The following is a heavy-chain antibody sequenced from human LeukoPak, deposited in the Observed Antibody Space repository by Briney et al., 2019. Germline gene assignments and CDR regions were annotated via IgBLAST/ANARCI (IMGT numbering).Heavy chain of an antibody. J-gene: IGHJ6*03. Sequence: SQTLSLTCTVSGDSISSGSYYWSWIRQPAGKGLEWIGRIYISGSTNYNPSLKSRVTISVDTSKNQFSLKLSSVTAADTAVYYCASSMVRGVYYMDVWGKGTTVTVSS. CDR1: GDSISSGSYY. CDR2: IYISGST. CDR3: ASSMVRGVYYMDV. D-gene: IGHD3-10*01. V-gene: IGHV4-61*02.